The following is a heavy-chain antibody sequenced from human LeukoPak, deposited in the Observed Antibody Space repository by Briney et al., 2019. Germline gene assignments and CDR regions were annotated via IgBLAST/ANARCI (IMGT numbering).Heavy chain of an antibody. Sequence: GGSLRLSCAASGFTFSGFAMSWIRQAPGKGLEWVSSISRSGESTFYADSVKGRFTISRDNSKNTLYLQMNSLRAEDTAVYYCANDHSGSFPPYFDYWGQGTLVTVSS. V-gene: IGHV3-23*01. CDR2: ISRSGEST. CDR3: ANDHSGSFPPYFDY. CDR1: GFTFSGFA. D-gene: IGHD1-26*01. J-gene: IGHJ4*02.